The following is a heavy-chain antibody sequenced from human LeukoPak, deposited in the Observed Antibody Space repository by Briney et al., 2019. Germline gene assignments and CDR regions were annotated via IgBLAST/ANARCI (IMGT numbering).Heavy chain of an antibody. Sequence: PSETLSLTCAVSGHSISSDYYWGWIRQPPGKGLEWIGSIYHDGSSYYNPSLKSRATLSVNTSHKQISLTLSSMTAADTAVYYCARGADSSSWHWFGPWGQGTQVIVSS. V-gene: IGHV4-38-2*01. D-gene: IGHD6-13*01. CDR2: IYHDGSS. J-gene: IGHJ5*02. CDR3: ARGADSSSWHWFGP. CDR1: GHSISSDYY.